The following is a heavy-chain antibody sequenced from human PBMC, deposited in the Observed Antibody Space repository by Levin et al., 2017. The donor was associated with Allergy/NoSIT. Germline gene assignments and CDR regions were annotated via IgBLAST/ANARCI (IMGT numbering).Heavy chain of an antibody. CDR3: ARDKGLRNGVLDD. CDR1: GFTLGNHA. D-gene: IGHD3-3*01. Sequence: SLKISCAASGFTLGNHAMHWVRQAPGKGLEWVSSISWNSGFLDFADSVKGRFTISRDNAKNSLYLRMKSLKVEDTAVYFCARDKGLRNGVLDDWGQGTLVSVSS. CDR2: ISWNSGFL. J-gene: IGHJ4*02. V-gene: IGHV3-9*01.